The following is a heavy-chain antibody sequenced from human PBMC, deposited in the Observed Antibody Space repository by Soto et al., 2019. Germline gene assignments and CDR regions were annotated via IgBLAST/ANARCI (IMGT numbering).Heavy chain of an antibody. D-gene: IGHD6-13*01. Sequence: QVQLQESGPGLVKPSGTLSLTCAVSGGSISSSNWWSWVRQPPGKGLGWIGEIYHSGSTNYNPSLRSRVXXSXDXXKNQFSLKRSSVTAADTAVYYCASSDAAAGTYFDYWGQGTLVTVSS. V-gene: IGHV4-4*02. CDR1: GGSISSSNW. CDR3: ASSDAAAGTYFDY. CDR2: IYHSGST. J-gene: IGHJ4*02.